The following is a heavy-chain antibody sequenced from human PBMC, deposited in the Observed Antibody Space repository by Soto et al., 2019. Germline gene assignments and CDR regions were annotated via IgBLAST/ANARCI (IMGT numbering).Heavy chain of an antibody. CDR2: IYWDDDT. V-gene: IGHV2-5*02. Sequence: QTRKVCCSLWWFSLGTSREGVGWILQPPGKALEWLALIYWDDDTRFSPSLNSRLAITKDTSKSQVVLTMTHMDPVYTATYYSAHRPRFSMALDHRGPGTPVTISS. CDR3: AHRPRFSMALDH. D-gene: IGHD3-10*01. CDR1: WFSLGTSREG. J-gene: IGHJ4*02.